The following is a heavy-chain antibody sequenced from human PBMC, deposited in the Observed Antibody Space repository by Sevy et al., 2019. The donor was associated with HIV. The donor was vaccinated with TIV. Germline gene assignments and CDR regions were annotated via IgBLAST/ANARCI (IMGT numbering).Heavy chain of an antibody. J-gene: IGHJ4*02. CDR2: RSGTGSYI. CDR1: GFTFSSYT. CDR3: ARDHGYCSDGSCYSGGY. V-gene: IGHV3-21*06. Sequence: GGSLRLSCSASGFTFSSYTMIWVRQAPGRGLEWVSARSGTGSYIYYADSVKDRFTISRVNAKNLLYLQMNSLRADDTAVYYCARDHGYCSDGSCYSGGYWGQGTLVTVSS. D-gene: IGHD2-15*01.